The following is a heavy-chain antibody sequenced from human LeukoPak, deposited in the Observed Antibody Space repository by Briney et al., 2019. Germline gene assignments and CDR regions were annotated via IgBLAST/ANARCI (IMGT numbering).Heavy chain of an antibody. Sequence: PSETLSLTCAVYGGSFSGYYWSWIRQPPGKGLEWIGEINHSGSTNYNPSLKSRVTISVDTSKNQFSLKLSSVTAADTAVYYCARAGYCSGGSCLPSNYMDVWGKGTTVTVSS. J-gene: IGHJ6*03. CDR1: GGSFSGYY. CDR2: INHSGST. D-gene: IGHD2-15*01. CDR3: ARAGYCSGGSCLPSNYMDV. V-gene: IGHV4-34*01.